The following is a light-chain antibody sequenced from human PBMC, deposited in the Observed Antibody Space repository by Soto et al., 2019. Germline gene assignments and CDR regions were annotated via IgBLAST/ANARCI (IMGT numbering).Light chain of an antibody. J-gene: IGKJ4*01. CDR3: QQASRFPFT. Sequence: DIQMTQSPSSLSASVGDRVTITCRASQGISSWLVWYQQKPGTAPKLLIYKASTLQTGVPSRFSGNQSGTQFTLTISGLQHEDFATYYSQQASRFPFTFGGGTEVQIK. CDR1: QGISSW. CDR2: KAS. V-gene: IGKV1-12*01.